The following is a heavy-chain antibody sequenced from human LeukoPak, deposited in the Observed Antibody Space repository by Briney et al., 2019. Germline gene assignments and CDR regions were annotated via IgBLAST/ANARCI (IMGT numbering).Heavy chain of an antibody. CDR1: GFTFSSYW. Sequence: PGGSLRLSCAASGFTFSSYWMHWVRQAPGKGLVWVSRINSDGSSTSYADSVKGRFTISRDNAKNTLYLQMNSLRAEDTAVYYCAREGTMALFDYWGQGTLVTVSS. J-gene: IGHJ4*02. V-gene: IGHV3-74*01. CDR3: AREGTMALFDY. CDR2: INSDGSST. D-gene: IGHD1-7*01.